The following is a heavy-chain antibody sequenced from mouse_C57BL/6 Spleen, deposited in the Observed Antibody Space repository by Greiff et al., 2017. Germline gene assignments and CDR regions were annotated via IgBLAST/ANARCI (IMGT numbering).Heavy chain of an antibody. CDR1: GYAFSSYC. J-gene: IGHJ2*01. CDR2: IYTGDGDT. Sequence: VQLQQSGAELVKPGASVKISCKASGYAFSSYCMNWVKQRPGKGLEWIGQIYTGDGDTNYNGKFKVKATLTADTSYSAAYMQLSSLTSEDSAVYFCARDYGSAFDYWGQGTTLTVSS. CDR3: ARDYGSAFDY. V-gene: IGHV1-80*01. D-gene: IGHD1-1*01.